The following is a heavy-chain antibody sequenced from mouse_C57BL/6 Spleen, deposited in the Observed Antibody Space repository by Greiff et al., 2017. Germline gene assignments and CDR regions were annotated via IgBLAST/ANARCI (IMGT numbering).Heavy chain of an antibody. J-gene: IGHJ1*03. D-gene: IGHD2-4*01. V-gene: IGHV6-6*01. Sequence: EVMLVESGGGLVQPGGSMKFSCAASGFTFNDAWMDWVRQSPEKGLEWVAEIRNKANNHATYYAESVKGRFTISRDDSKSSVYLQMNSLRAEDTGIYYCTRQDDYDWYFDVWGTGTTVTVAS. CDR3: TRQDDYDWYFDV. CDR1: GFTFNDAW. CDR2: IRNKANNHAT.